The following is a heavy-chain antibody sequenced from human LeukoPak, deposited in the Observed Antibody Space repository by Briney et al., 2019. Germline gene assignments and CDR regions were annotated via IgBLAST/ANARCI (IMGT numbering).Heavy chain of an antibody. CDR3: ARDGLGELERGYFDY. Sequence: PGGSLRLSCAASGFTFSSYSMNWVRQAPGKGLEWVSSISSSSSYIYYADSVKGRFTISRDNAKNSLYLQMNSLRAEDTAVYYCARDGLGELERGYFDYWGQGTLVTVSS. J-gene: IGHJ4*02. CDR2: ISSSSSYI. D-gene: IGHD1-1*01. V-gene: IGHV3-21*04. CDR1: GFTFSSYS.